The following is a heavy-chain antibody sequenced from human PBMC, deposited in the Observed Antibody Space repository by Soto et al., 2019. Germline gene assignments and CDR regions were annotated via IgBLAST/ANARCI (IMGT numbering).Heavy chain of an antibody. CDR3: ARQGSPGNYDFWSGYLYYYYGMDV. Sequence: SETLSLTCTVSGGSISSSSYYWGWIRQPPGKGLEWIGSIYYSGSTYYNPSLKSRVTISVDTSKNQFSLKLSSVTAADTAVYYCARQGSPGNYDFWSGYLYYYYGMDVWGQGTTVTVSS. CDR1: GGSISSSSYY. CDR2: IYYSGST. V-gene: IGHV4-39*01. D-gene: IGHD3-3*01. J-gene: IGHJ6*02.